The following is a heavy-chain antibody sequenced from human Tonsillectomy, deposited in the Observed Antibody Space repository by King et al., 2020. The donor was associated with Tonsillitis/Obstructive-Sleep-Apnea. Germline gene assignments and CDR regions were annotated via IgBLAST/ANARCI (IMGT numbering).Heavy chain of an antibody. D-gene: IGHD6-13*01. V-gene: IGHV3-30*18. CDR1: AFTFRTYA. CDR2: ISYDGTSK. Sequence: VQLVESGGGVVQPGKSLRLSCTASAFTFRTYAMHWVRQVPGKGLEWVAFISYDGTSKHFGDSVRGRFTISRDNSKSTLYLQMNSLTAEDTAVYHCAKDIIAGAAPRVYRHSMDVWGKGTTVTVSS. CDR3: AKDIIAGAAPRVYRHSMDV. J-gene: IGHJ6*04.